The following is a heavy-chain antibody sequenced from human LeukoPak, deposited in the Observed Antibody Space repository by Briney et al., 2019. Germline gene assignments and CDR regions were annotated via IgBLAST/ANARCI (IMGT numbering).Heavy chain of an antibody. Sequence: SQTLSLTCAITGDSVSSNSAAWNWIRQSPSRGLEWLGRTYYRSKWYNDYAVSVKSRITINPDTSKNQFSLQLNSVTPEDTAVYYCARAGPGIAVAGKDYYYYYGMDVWGQGTMVTVSS. CDR1: GDSVSSNSAA. CDR2: TYYRSKWYN. D-gene: IGHD6-19*01. CDR3: ARAGPGIAVAGKDYYYYYGMDV. V-gene: IGHV6-1*01. J-gene: IGHJ6*02.